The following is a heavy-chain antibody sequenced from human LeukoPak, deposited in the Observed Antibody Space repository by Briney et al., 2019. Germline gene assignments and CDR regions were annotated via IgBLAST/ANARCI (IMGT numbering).Heavy chain of an antibody. CDR2: IKEDGSEK. CDR1: GFTFSRYW. V-gene: IGHV3-7*04. D-gene: IGHD3-16*01. CDR3: ARESLLGGIDY. Sequence: GGSLRLSCAVSGFTFSRYWMTWVRQAPGKGLEWVATIKEDGSEKYCADSVKGRCTISRDNAKKSLYLQMNSLRAEDTAIYHCARESLLGGIDYWGQGTLVTVSS. J-gene: IGHJ4*02.